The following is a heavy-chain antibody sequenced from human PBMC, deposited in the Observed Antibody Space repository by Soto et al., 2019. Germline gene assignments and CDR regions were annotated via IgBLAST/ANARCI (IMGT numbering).Heavy chain of an antibody. D-gene: IGHD5-12*01. Sequence: SETLSLTCTVSGGSISSGDSYWSWIRKPPGKGLEWIGYIYYSGSTSSNPSLKSRVTISVDTSKNQFSLKLSSVTAADTAVYHCATIGYSGYDLTQQYYLAYWGQGTLVTVSS. CDR1: GGSISSGDSY. V-gene: IGHV4-30-4*01. CDR3: ATIGYSGYDLTQQYYLAY. J-gene: IGHJ4*02. CDR2: IYYSGST.